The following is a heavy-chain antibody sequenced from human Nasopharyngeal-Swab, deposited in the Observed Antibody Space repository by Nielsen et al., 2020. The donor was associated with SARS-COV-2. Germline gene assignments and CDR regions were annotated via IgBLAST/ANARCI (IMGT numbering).Heavy chain of an antibody. D-gene: IGHD6-19*01. J-gene: IGHJ4*02. CDR2: IIPILGIA. CDR3: ARDGEAVAGPTRYDY. CDR1: GGTFSSYA. V-gene: IGHV1-69*10. Sequence: SVKVSCRASGGTFSSYAISWVRQAPGQGLEWMGGIIPILGIANYAQKFQGRVTITADKSTSTAYMELSSLRSEDTAVYYCARDGEAVAGPTRYDYWGQGTLVTVSS.